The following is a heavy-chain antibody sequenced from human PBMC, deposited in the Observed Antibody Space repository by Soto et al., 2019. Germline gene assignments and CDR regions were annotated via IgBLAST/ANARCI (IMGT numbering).Heavy chain of an antibody. Sequence: SETLSLTCAVSGDSISSSFWWSWVRQPPGKGLEWIGEIYHTESTVYNPSLKSRVTISVDKSKNQFSLNLDSVTAADTAVYYCARYDFGTFDYWGRGILVTGLL. CDR3: ARYDFGTFDY. D-gene: IGHD4-17*01. V-gene: IGHV4-4*02. CDR2: IYHTEST. CDR1: GDSISSSFW. J-gene: IGHJ4*02.